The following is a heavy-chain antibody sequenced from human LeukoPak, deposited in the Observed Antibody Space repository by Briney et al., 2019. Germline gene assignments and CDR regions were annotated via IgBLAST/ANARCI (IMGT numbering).Heavy chain of an antibody. CDR2: INHSGST. CDR3: ARERRTGTRDYYYYMDV. Sequence: PSETLSLTCAVYGGSFSGYYWGWIRQPPGKGLEWVGEINHSGSTNYNPSLKSRVTISVDTSKNQFSLKLSSVTAADTAVYYCARERRTGTRDYYYYMDVWGKGTTVTVSS. V-gene: IGHV4-34*01. CDR1: GGSFSGYY. J-gene: IGHJ6*03. D-gene: IGHD1-14*01.